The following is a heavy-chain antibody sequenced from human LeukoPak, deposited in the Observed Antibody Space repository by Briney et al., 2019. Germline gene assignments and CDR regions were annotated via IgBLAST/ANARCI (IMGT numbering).Heavy chain of an antibody. V-gene: IGHV3-9*01. CDR3: VRDRRGYSYGYPDY. D-gene: IGHD5-18*01. CDR1: GFTFDDYA. Sequence: QSGGSLRLSCAASGFTFDDYAMHWVRQAPGKGLEWVSGISWSSGSIGYADSVKGRFAISRDNAKNLLYLQMNSLKAEDTAVYYCVRDRRGYSYGYPDYWGQGTLVTVSS. CDR2: ISWSSGSI. J-gene: IGHJ4*02.